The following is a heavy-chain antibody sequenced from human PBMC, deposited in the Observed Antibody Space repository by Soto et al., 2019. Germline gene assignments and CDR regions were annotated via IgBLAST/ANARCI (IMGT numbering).Heavy chain of an antibody. Sequence: QDQLVQSGAEVKKPGTSVTVSCKASGYSFTNYGITWVRQARGQGLEWLGWSSAFNGNTHYAQKVQGRVTMTTDASTSTAYMELRSLRSDDTAVYYCARDRGVSPPVAGNTHYYYYMDVWGKGTTVTVSS. CDR1: GYSFTNYG. CDR3: ARDRGVSPPVAGNTHYYYYMDV. D-gene: IGHD6-19*01. CDR2: SSAFNGNT. V-gene: IGHV1-18*01. J-gene: IGHJ6*03.